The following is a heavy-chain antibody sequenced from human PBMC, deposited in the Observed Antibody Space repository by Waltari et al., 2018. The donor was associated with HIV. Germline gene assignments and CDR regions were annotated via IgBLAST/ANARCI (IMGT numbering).Heavy chain of an antibody. CDR2: IYHTGSV. V-gene: IGHV4-4*02. CDR3: ARFPLATGTFWFDP. J-gene: IGHJ5*02. CDR1: GGTISSRNW. D-gene: IGHD1-1*01. Sequence: QVQLQESGPGLVKPSGTLSLTCAVSGGTISSRNWLSWIRQSPGEGLEWLGEIYHTGSVNYKASLKSRVTMSVDKSKNHFSLNLKSVTAADTAVYYCARFPLATGTFWFDPWGPGVLVTVSS.